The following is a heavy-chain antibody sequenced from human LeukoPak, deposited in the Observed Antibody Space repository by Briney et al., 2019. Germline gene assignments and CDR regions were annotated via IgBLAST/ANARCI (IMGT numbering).Heavy chain of an antibody. V-gene: IGHV3-49*04. CDR3: ATGGNDYHTYKYPY. CDR1: GFTFGDYA. CDR2: IRSKAYGGTP. J-gene: IGHJ4*02. D-gene: IGHD5-24*01. Sequence: PGGSLRLSCSCSGFTFGDYAMSWVRQAPGKGLEWLGFIRSKAYGGTPEYAASVKGRFTFSRDDSQSIAYLQMNSLKTEDTAVYYCATGGNDYHTYKYPYWGQGTLVTVSS.